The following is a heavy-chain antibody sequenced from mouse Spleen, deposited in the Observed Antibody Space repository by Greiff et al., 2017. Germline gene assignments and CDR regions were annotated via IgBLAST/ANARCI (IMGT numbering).Heavy chain of an antibody. CDR3: ARKDGAYYYAMDY. CDR2: INPGSGGT. CDR1: GYAFTNYL. V-gene: IGHV1-54*01. J-gene: IGHJ4*01. Sequence: QVQLKQSGAELVRPGTSVKVSCKASGYAFTNYLIEWVKQRPGQGLEWIGVINPGSGGTNYNEKFKGKATLTADKSSSTAYMQLSSLTSEDSAVYFWARKDGAYYYAMDYWGQGTSVTVSS.